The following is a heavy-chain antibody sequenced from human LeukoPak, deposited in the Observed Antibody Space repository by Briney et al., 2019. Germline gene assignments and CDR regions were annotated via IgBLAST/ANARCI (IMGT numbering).Heavy chain of an antibody. V-gene: IGHV3-20*04. CDR1: GFTFDDYG. Sequence: GGSLRLSCAASGFTFDDYGMSWVRQAPGKGLEWVSGINWNGGSTGYADSVKGRFTISRDNAKNSLYLQMNSLRAEDTALYYCARGRGYSGYDHQRPFDYWGQGTLVTVSS. D-gene: IGHD5-12*01. CDR3: ARGRGYSGYDHQRPFDY. CDR2: INWNGGST. J-gene: IGHJ4*02.